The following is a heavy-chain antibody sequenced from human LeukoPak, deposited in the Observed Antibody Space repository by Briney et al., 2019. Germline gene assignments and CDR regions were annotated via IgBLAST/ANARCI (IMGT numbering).Heavy chain of an antibody. CDR3: ARQPVAGGYGGGFDY. D-gene: IGHD5-12*01. J-gene: IGHJ4*02. CDR2: IWYDGSNK. Sequence: ERSLRLSCAASRLTFSNYGMHWVRQAPGKGLEWVAVIWYDGSNKYYADSVKGRFTISGDNSKNTLYLRMNSLRAEDTAVYYCARQPVAGGYGGGFDYWGQGTLVTVSS. CDR1: RLTFSNYG. V-gene: IGHV3-33*01.